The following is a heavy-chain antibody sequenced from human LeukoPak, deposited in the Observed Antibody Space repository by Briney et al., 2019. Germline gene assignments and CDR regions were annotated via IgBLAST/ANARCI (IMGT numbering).Heavy chain of an antibody. Sequence: TSETLSLTCTVSGGSISSYYWSWIRQPAGKGLEWIGRISSSGSTNYNPSLKSRVTISVDTSKNQFSLKLNSVTAADTAVYYCAKSNGYGLIDIWGQGTMVTVSS. CDR1: GGSISSYY. D-gene: IGHD3-22*01. V-gene: IGHV4-4*07. J-gene: IGHJ3*02. CDR3: AKSNGYGLIDI. CDR2: ISSSGST.